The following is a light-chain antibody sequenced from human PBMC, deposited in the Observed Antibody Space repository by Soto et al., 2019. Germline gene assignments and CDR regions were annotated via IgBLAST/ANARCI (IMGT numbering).Light chain of an antibody. V-gene: IGKV3-20*01. Sequence: EIVLTQSPGTLSLSPGERATLSCRASQSVSSSCLAWYQQKPGQAPRLLIYGASSRATDIPDRFSGSGSGTDFTLTISSLEPEDFAVYYCQQYGSSPGTFGQGTKLEIK. CDR2: GAS. CDR3: QQYGSSPGT. J-gene: IGKJ2*01. CDR1: QSVSSSC.